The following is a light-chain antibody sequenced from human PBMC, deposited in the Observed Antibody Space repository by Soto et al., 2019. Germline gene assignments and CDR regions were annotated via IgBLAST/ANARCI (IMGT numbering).Light chain of an antibody. V-gene: IGLV2-11*01. J-gene: IGLJ3*02. CDR2: DIN. CDR3: CSYAGRYTWV. Sequence: QSVLTQPRSVSGSPGQSVTISCTGTSSDVGGHNYVSWYQQHPDKAPKLIIYDINKRPSGVPDRFSASKSGNTASLTISGLQGEDEFDYYCCSYAGRYTWVFGGGTKLTVL. CDR1: SSDVGGHNY.